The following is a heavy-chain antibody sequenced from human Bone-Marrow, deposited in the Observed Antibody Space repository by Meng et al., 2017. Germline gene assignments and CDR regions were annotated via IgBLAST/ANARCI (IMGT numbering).Heavy chain of an antibody. CDR3: ALYRYYFDY. CDR1: GFTFSSCG. CDR2: ISGSGGST. V-gene: IGHV3-23*01. D-gene: IGHD2-2*02. J-gene: IGHJ4*02. Sequence: GESLKISCVASGFTFSSCGMAWVRQAPGKGLEWVSAISGSGGSTYYADSVKGRFTISRDNSKNTLYLQMNSLRAEDTAVYYCALYRYYFDYWGQGTLVTVSS.